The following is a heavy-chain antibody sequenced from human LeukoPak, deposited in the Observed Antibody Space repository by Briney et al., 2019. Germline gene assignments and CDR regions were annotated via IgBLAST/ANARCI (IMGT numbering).Heavy chain of an antibody. CDR2: INQDRSEK. J-gene: IGHJ2*01. CDR3: ARDRHGETGDWCFDL. Sequence: PGGSMRLSCAASGFTFSSYWMSWVRQAPGKGLEWVADINQDRSEKYYVDSVKGRFTISRDNSKNSLYLQMNSLRAEDTAVYYCARDRHGETGDWCFDLWGRGTLVTVSS. D-gene: IGHD4-17*01. V-gene: IGHV3-7*01. CDR1: GFTFSSYW.